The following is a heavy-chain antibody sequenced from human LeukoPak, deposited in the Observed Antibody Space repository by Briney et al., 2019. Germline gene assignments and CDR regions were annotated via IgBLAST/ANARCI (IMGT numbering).Heavy chain of an antibody. J-gene: IGHJ6*03. Sequence: GGSLRLSCAAPGFTFSSYGMHWVRQAPGKGLEWVAVISYDGSNKYYADSVKGRFTISRDNSKNTLYLQMNSLRAEDTAVYYCAKDRLMDVWGKGTTVTVSS. CDR2: ISYDGSNK. V-gene: IGHV3-30*18. D-gene: IGHD6-6*01. CDR3: AKDRLMDV. CDR1: GFTFSSYG.